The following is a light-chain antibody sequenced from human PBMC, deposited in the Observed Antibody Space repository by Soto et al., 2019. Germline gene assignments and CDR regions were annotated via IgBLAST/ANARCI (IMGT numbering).Light chain of an antibody. CDR3: AAWDDSLNGPV. CDR1: SSNIGSNT. V-gene: IGLV1-44*01. Sequence: QSVLTQPPSASGTLGHRVTISCSGSSSNIGSNTVNWYQHLPGTAPKLLIYSNNQRPSGVPDQFSGSKSGTSASLAISGLQSEDEADYYCAAWDDSLNGPVFGGGTKLTVL. CDR2: SNN. J-gene: IGLJ3*02.